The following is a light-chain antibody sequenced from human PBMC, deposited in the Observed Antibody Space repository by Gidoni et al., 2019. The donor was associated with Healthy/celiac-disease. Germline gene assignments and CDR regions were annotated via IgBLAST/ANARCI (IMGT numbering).Light chain of an antibody. V-gene: IGLV1-40*01. CDR3: QSYDSSLSGV. CDR1: SSNSGAGYD. J-gene: IGLJ2*01. CDR2: GNS. Sequence: QSVLTQPPSVSGAPGQRVTISCTGSSSNSGAGYDVHWYQQLPGTAPKPLIYGNSNRPSGVPDRFSGSKSGTSASLAITGLQAGDEADYYCQSYDSSLSGVFGGGTKLTVL.